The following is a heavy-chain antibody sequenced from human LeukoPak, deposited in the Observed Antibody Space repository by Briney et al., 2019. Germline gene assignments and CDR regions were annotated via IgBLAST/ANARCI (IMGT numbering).Heavy chain of an antibody. J-gene: IGHJ3*02. CDR1: GFTFNNYW. CDR3: ASGPRWVGAAWAHSFDI. V-gene: IGHV3-7*01. Sequence: GGSLRLSCVVSGFTFNNYWMSWVRQAPGKGLEWVANIKRDGSEKNYVDSVKGRFTISRDNAKNSLYLQMNSLRAEDTAVYFCASGPRWVGAAWAHSFDIWGQGTMVTVSS. CDR2: IKRDGSEK. D-gene: IGHD2-15*01.